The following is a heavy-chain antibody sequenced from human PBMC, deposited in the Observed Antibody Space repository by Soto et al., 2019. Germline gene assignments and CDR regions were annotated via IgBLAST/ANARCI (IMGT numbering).Heavy chain of an antibody. J-gene: IGHJ3*01. CDR1: GGTFSTYT. V-gene: IGHV1-69*18. CDR3: AMRLDDRAYEGLDV. D-gene: IGHD3-16*01. Sequence: QVHLVQSGAEVRKPGSSVKVSCKTSGGTFSTYTIYWVRQAPGQGLGWMGRIIPLFGTTKYAQNFQDRVTITAEASTSTTYMELSSLGAEDTAGYYCAMRLDDRAYEGLDVWGEGTAVTVSA. CDR2: IIPLFGTT.